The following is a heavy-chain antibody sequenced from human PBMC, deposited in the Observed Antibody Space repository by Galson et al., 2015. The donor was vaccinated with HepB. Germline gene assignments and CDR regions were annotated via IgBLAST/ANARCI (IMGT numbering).Heavy chain of an antibody. CDR1: GVCVRCNA. V-gene: IGHV3-33*05. CDR2: ISYVGSNT. D-gene: IGHD4-17*01. Sequence: LLLSCAASGVCVRCNAMHWVRQDAVTPLVGVAVISYVGSNTYDADSVKGRFTISRDNSKNTLYLQMNSLRAEDTAVYYCAKDYDAHRAGFDSWGQGTLVTVSS. CDR3: AKDYDAHRAGFDS. J-gene: IGHJ5*01.